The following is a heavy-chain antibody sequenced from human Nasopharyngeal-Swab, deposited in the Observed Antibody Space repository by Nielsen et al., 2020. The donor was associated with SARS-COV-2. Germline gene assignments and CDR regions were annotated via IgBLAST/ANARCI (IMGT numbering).Heavy chain of an antibody. CDR2: ISGDGGNT. V-gene: IGHV3-74*01. Sequence: GESLKISCAASGFTLSSYWLHWVRQAPGKGLVWVSRISGDGGNTFYADSVKGRFTISRDNAKNTMYLQMNSLRAEDTAIYYCAKDRDSGDDSEEYYHYYGMDVWGQGAPVTVSS. D-gene: IGHD5-12*01. J-gene: IGHJ6*02. CDR3: AKDRDSGDDSEEYYHYYGMDV. CDR1: GFTLSSYW.